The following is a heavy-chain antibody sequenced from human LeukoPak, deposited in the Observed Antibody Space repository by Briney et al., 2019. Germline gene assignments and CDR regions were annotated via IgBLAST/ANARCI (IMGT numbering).Heavy chain of an antibody. CDR3: ARDGGIVDEGYYFDY. V-gene: IGHV4-39*02. CDR1: GASISSGPYY. D-gene: IGHD1-26*01. J-gene: IGHJ4*02. CDR2: IYYGENT. Sequence: SETLSLTCTVSGASISSGPYYWGWIRQPPGKGLEWIGNIYYGENTYYNPSLKSRVTISIDTSKNQFYLKLSSLTAADTAVYYCARDGGIVDEGYYFDYWGQGTLVTVSS.